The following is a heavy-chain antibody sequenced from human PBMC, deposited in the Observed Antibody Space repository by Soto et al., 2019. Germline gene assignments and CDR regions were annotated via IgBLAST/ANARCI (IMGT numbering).Heavy chain of an antibody. Sequence: GESLKISCAASGFTFSSYAMSWVRQAPGKGLEWVSAISGSGGSTYYADSVKGRFTISRDNSKNTLYLQMNSLRAEDTAVYYCAKDIAVAGISWFDPWGQGTLVTVSS. CDR1: GFTFSSYA. V-gene: IGHV3-23*01. J-gene: IGHJ5*02. CDR3: AKDIAVAGISWFDP. CDR2: ISGSGGST. D-gene: IGHD6-19*01.